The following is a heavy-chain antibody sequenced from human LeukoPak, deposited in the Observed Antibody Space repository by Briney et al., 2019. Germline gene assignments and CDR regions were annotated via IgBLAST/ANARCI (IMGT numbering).Heavy chain of an antibody. CDR2: INPNDGST. CDR3: ARVSLSYYGMDV. J-gene: IGHJ6*02. D-gene: IGHD3-16*02. Sequence: ASVTVSCKASGYTFTNYYMHWVRQAPGQGLEWMGIINPNDGSTTYAQKFLGRVTMTRDTSTSTVYMELSSLRSDDTAVYYCARVSLSYYGMDVWGQGTTVTVSS. CDR1: GYTFTNYY. V-gene: IGHV1-46*01.